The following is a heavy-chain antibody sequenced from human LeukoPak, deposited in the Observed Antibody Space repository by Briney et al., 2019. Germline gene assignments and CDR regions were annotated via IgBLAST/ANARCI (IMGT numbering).Heavy chain of an antibody. Sequence: GGSLRLFCAASGFTFSSYGMHWVRQAPGKGLEWVAVIWYDGSNKYYADSVKGRFTISRDNSKNTLYLQMNSLRAEDTAVYYCARAIDDYGDYITDYWGQGTLVTVSS. CDR3: ARAIDDYGDYITDY. CDR2: IWYDGSNK. D-gene: IGHD4-17*01. V-gene: IGHV3-33*01. CDR1: GFTFSSYG. J-gene: IGHJ4*02.